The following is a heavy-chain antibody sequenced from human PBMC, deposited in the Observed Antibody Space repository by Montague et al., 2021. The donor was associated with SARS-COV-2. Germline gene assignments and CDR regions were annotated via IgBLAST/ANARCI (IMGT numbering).Heavy chain of an antibody. V-gene: IGHV6-1*01. Sequence: YNDYAVSVKSRVIINPDTSNNRISLQLNSVTPGDTAVYYCARAYCGGDCYFYWYFDLWGRGTLVTVSS. CDR3: ARAYCGGDCYFYWYFDL. CDR2: YN. J-gene: IGHJ2*01. D-gene: IGHD2-21*02.